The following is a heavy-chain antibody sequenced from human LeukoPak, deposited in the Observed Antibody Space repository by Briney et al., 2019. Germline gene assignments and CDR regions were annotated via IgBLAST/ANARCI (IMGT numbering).Heavy chain of an antibody. CDR3: ARDGWELPYWYFDL. D-gene: IGHD1-26*01. V-gene: IGHV3-33*01. CDR2: IWYDGSNK. CDR1: GFTFSSYG. J-gene: IGHJ2*01. Sequence: GGSLRLSCAASGFTFSSYGMHWVRQAPGKGLEGVAVIWYDGSNKYYADSVKGRFTISRDNSKNTLYLQMNSLRAEDTAVYYCARDGWELPYWYFDLWGRGTLVTVSS.